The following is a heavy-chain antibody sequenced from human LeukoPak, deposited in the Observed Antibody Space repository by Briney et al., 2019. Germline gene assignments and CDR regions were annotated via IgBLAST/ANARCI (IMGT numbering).Heavy chain of an antibody. CDR3: ARSGGSGSYYILFDY. Sequence: ASVKVSCKASGYTFTSYYMHWVRQAPGQGLEWMGIINPSGGSTSYAQKFQGRVTMTRDTSTSTVYMELSSLRSEDTAVYYCARSGGSGSYYILFDYWGQGTLVTVPS. CDR1: GYTFTSYY. D-gene: IGHD3-10*01. V-gene: IGHV1-46*01. CDR2: INPSGGST. J-gene: IGHJ4*02.